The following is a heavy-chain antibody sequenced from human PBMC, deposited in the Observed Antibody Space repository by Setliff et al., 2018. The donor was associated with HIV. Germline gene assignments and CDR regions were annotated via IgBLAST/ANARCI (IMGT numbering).Heavy chain of an antibody. CDR2: IFTSGDT. J-gene: IGHJ4*02. V-gene: IGHV4-4*09. Sequence: PSETLSLTCTVSGVSISNYYWNWIRQPPGKGLEWIGYIFTSGDTNYNPSLRSRVTLSVDTSKNQVSLKLGSVTAADTAVYFCARGLGRGSGTYYNPPGYWGPGTLVTVSS. CDR3: ARGLGRGSGTYYNPPGY. D-gene: IGHD3-10*01. CDR1: GVSISNYY.